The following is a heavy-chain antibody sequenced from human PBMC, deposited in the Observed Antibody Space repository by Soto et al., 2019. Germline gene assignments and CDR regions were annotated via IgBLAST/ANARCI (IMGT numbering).Heavy chain of an antibody. CDR1: GSTFSSYA. D-gene: IGHD2-21*01. CDR2: ISDSGDYK. Sequence: EVQLLESGGGLVQPGGSLRLSCTAAGSTFSSYAMSWVRQAPGKGLEWVSAISDSGDYKYYTNSVKGRFTVSRDNSKNTLYLQMNSLRVEDTAVYYCAATYCSGDNCFSSGGRRFDPWGQGTLVTVSS. V-gene: IGHV3-23*01. CDR3: AATYCSGDNCFSSGGRRFDP. J-gene: IGHJ5*02.